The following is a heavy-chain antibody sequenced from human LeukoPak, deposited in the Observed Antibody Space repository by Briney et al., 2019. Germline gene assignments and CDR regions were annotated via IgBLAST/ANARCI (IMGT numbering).Heavy chain of an antibody. CDR3: ARDLRHHSGIAVSPFYY. CDR1: GYSFTRCY. V-gene: IGHV1-46*01. Sequence: ASVKVSDTPSGYSFTRCYLHWVRQSPGQGLEWMGIINPSDDTTTHAQKFQGRVTMTSDTSTSTVYMELSSLRSEDTAVYYCARDLRHHSGIAVSPFYYWGQETVVSVSS. CDR2: INPSDDTT. J-gene: IGHJ4*02. D-gene: IGHD6-19*01.